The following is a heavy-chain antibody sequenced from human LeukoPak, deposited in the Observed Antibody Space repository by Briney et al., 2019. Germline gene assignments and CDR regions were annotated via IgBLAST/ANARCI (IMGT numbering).Heavy chain of an antibody. V-gene: IGHV1-18*01. CDR2: ISGNNDNP. Sequence: ASVKVSCMPSGYTFSNYGIRWVGQAPGQGLEWMGWISGNNDNPNYVQKFQGRFTVTTDSSTSAAYMELRDLRSDDTAVYYCARDGTSTDDYWGQGTLVTVSS. J-gene: IGHJ4*02. D-gene: IGHD2-2*01. CDR3: ARDGTSTDDY. CDR1: GYTFSNYG.